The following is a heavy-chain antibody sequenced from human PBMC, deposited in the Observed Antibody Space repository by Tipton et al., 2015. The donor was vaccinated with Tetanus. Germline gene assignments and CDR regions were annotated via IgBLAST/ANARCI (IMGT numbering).Heavy chain of an antibody. CDR3: ARVWFGDLFEVGAFDI. J-gene: IGHJ3*02. CDR2: IYYSGST. V-gene: IGHV4-59*01. D-gene: IGHD3-10*01. Sequence: TLSLTCTISGGSFGNFYWAWIRQPPGRGLEWIGYIYYSGSTNYDPSLKSRVTISLDTSKNQFSLKMSSVTAADTAMYYCARVWFGDLFEVGAFDIWGQGTMVTVSS. CDR1: GGSFGNFY.